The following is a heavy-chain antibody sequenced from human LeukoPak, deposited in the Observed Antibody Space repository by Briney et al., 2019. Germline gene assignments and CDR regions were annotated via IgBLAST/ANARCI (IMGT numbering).Heavy chain of an antibody. V-gene: IGHV4-59*01. CDR1: GGPISTYY. D-gene: IGHD5-24*01. Sequence: SETLSLTCTVSGGPISTYYWTWIRQPPGKGLEWIAYIHYSGSTNYNSSLKSRVTMSVDTPNNQVSLKVSSLTAADTAVYYCARARDGYLLDSWGQGTLVTVSS. CDR3: ARARDGYLLDS. CDR2: IHYSGST. J-gene: IGHJ4*02.